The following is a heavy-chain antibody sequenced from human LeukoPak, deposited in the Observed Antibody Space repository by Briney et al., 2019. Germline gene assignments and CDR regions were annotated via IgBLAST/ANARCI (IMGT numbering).Heavy chain of an antibody. D-gene: IGHD3-10*01. V-gene: IGHV1-2*02. CDR3: ARDRAGGTMVRGVIITRGNWFDP. J-gene: IGHJ5*02. CDR2: INPNSGGT. CDR1: GYTFTGYY. Sequence: ASVKVSCKASGYTFTGYYMHWVRQAPGQGLEWMGWINPNSGGTNYAQKFQGRVTMTRDTSISTAYMELSRLRSDDTAVYYCARDRAGGTMVRGVIITRGNWFDPWGQGTLVTVSS.